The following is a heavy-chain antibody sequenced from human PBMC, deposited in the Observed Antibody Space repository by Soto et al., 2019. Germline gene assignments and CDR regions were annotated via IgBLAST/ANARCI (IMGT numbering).Heavy chain of an antibody. J-gene: IGHJ4*02. CDR3: AREPYGDSQYFDY. CDR2: VSCDGRVT. Sequence: QVQLVESGGGMVQAGTSLRLSCTGSGFTFNSLSLHWVRQGPDKGLEWVAGVSCDGRVTYYADSVKGRCTAPRDNSKTTIYLQANSLRAGDTVVDYCAREPYGDSQYFDYWGQGTLVTVSS. D-gene: IGHD2-21*02. CDR1: GFTFNSLS. V-gene: IGHV3-30*04.